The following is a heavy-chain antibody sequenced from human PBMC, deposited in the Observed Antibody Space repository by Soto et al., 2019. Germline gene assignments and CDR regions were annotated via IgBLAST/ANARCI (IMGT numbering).Heavy chain of an antibody. CDR2: IYYSGST. V-gene: IGHV4-30-4*01. D-gene: IGHD3-3*01. J-gene: IGHJ4*02. CDR3: ARGTTVRFLEWSFFDY. CDR1: GGSISSGDYY. Sequence: PSETLSLTCPVPGGSISSGDYYWSWIRQPPGKGLEWIGYIYYSGSTYYNPSLKSRVTISVDTSKNQFSLKLSSVTAADTAVYYCARGTTVRFLEWSFFDYWGQGTLVTVSS.